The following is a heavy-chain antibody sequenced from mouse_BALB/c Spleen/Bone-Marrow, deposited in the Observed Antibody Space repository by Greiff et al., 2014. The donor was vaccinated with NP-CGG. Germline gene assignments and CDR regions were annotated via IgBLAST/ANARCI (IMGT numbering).Heavy chain of an antibody. CDR1: GYTFTSYY. CDR3: ARWGNYGDYAMDY. D-gene: IGHD2-1*01. Sequence: QVHLQQSGPELVKPGASVRISCKASGYTFTSYYIHWVKQRPGQGLEWIGWIYPGNVNTKYNEKFKGKATLTADKSSSTAYMQLSSLTSEDSAVYFCARWGNYGDYAMDYWGQGTSVTVSS. CDR2: IYPGNVNT. V-gene: IGHV1S56*01. J-gene: IGHJ4*01.